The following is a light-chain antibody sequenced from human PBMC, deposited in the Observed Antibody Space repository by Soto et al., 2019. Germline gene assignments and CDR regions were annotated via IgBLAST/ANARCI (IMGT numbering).Light chain of an antibody. Sequence: FTPTSATLSLYPKERATLSCRASQSVSSSLAWDQQKPVQAPSLLIYDTSNRATEIPARFSGIGSGTDFTLTISSLEPEDFAVYDCQQRTNWLITFGQGTKVDIK. V-gene: IGKV3-11*01. J-gene: IGKJ1*01. CDR2: DTS. CDR3: QQRTNWLIT. CDR1: QSVSSS.